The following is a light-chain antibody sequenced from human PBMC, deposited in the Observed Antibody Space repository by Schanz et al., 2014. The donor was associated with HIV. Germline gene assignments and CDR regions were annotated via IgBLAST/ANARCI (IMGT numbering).Light chain of an antibody. V-gene: IGLV2-14*03. CDR3: NSCTSTNTLV. Sequence: QSALTQPPSASGSPGQSVTISCTGTSSDIGPSDFVSWYQHHPGKAPQLMIFDGSDRPSGVSNRFSGSKSGTTASLTISGLQSEDEAYYYCNSCTSTNTLVFGGGTKLTVL. CDR1: SSDIGPSDF. CDR2: DGS. J-gene: IGLJ3*02.